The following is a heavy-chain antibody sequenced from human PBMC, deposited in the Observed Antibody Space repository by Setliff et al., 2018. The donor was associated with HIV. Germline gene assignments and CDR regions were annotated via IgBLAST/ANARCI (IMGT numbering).Heavy chain of an antibody. D-gene: IGHD3-3*01. Sequence: PSETLSLTCTVSGGSISSSTAYWGWIHQPPGKGLEWIGSIYLSGNTYYNPSLKSRVTISLDTSKNQFSLRLNSVTAADTAVYYCARQEDNFWSGYPNWFDPWGQGTLVTVSS. CDR3: ARQEDNFWSGYPNWFDP. J-gene: IGHJ5*02. CDR1: GGSISSSTAY. V-gene: IGHV4-39*07. CDR2: IYLSGNT.